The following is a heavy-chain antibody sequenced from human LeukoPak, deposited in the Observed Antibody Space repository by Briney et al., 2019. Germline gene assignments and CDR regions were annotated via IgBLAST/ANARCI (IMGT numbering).Heavy chain of an antibody. J-gene: IGHJ6*03. Sequence: SVKVSCKPSGGTFSSYAISWVRQAPGQGLEWMGRIIAIFGTANYAQKFQGRVTITAEKSTSTAYMELSSLRSEDTAVYYGARSGYSSSFDYYYYMDVWGKGTTVTVSS. D-gene: IGHD6-13*01. CDR3: ARSGYSSSFDYYYYMDV. CDR1: GGTFSSYA. V-gene: IGHV1-69*06. CDR2: IIAIFGTA.